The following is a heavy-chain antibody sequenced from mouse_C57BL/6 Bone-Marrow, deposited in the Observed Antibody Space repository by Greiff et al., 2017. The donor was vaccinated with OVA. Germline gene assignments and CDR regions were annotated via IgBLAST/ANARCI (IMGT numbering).Heavy chain of an antibody. Sequence: VQLQQSGPVLVKPGASVKMSCKASGYTFTDYYMNWVKQSHGKSLEWIGVINPYNGGTSYNQKFKGKATLTVDKSSSTAYMELNSLTSEDSAVYYCARADGSSPFADWGKGTLVTVSA. CDR3: ARADGSSPFAD. J-gene: IGHJ3*01. V-gene: IGHV1-19*01. D-gene: IGHD1-1*01. CDR2: INPYNGGT. CDR1: GYTFTDYY.